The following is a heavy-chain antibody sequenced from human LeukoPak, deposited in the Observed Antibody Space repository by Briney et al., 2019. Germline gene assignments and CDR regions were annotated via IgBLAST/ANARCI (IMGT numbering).Heavy chain of an antibody. D-gene: IGHD3-10*01. CDR2: IYYTGST. CDR3: ARDLGPSRGFDY. J-gene: IGHJ4*02. CDR1: GGSFSSYY. V-gene: IGHV4-59*01. Sequence: SETLSLTCTVSGGSFSSYYWSCIRQPPGKGLEWIGYIYYTGSTNYNPSLNSRVTLSVDTSKNQFSLNLSSVTAADTAVYYCARDLGPSRGFDYWGQGTLVTVSS.